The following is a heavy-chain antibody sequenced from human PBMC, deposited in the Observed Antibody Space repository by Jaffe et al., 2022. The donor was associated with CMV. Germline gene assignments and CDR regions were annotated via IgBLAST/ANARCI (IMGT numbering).Heavy chain of an antibody. CDR1: GGSISSSSYY. Sequence: QLQLQESGPGLVKPSETLSLTCTVSGGSISSSSYYWGWIRQPPGKGLEWIGSIYYSGSTYYNPSLKSRVTISVDTSKNQFSLKLSSVTAADTAVYYCASFWSSWYGGDFDYWGQGTLVTVSS. J-gene: IGHJ4*02. CDR3: ASFWSSWYGGDFDY. D-gene: IGHD6-13*01. CDR2: IYYSGST. V-gene: IGHV4-39*01.